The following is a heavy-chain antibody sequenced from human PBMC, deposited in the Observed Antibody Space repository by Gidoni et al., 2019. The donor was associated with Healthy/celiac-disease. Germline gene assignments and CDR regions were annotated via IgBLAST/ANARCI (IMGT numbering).Heavy chain of an antibody. Sequence: QLQLQESGPGLVKPSETLSLTCTVSGGSISSSSYYWGWIRQPPGKGLEWIGSIYYSGSTYYNPSLKSRVTISVDTSKNQFSLKLSSVTAADTAVYYCARHELGVTRFSGFDPWGQGTLVTVSS. CDR3: ARHELGVTRFSGFDP. V-gene: IGHV4-39*01. CDR1: GGSISSSSYY. CDR2: IYYSGST. D-gene: IGHD3-3*01. J-gene: IGHJ5*02.